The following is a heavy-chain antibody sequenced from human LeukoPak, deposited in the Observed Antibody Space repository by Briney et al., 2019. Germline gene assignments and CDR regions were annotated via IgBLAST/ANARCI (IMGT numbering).Heavy chain of an antibody. Sequence: PGGSLRLSCAASGFTFSSYGMHWVRQAPGKGLEWVAFIRYDGSNKYYADSVKGRFTISRDNSKNTLYLQMNSLRSEDTAVYYCARLARAAAARFDYWGQGTLVTVSS. J-gene: IGHJ4*02. CDR2: IRYDGSNK. CDR3: ARLARAAAARFDY. D-gene: IGHD6-13*01. V-gene: IGHV3-30*02. CDR1: GFTFSSYG.